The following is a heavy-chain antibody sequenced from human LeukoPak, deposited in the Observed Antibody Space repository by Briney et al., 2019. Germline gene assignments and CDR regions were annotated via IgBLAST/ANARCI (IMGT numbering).Heavy chain of an antibody. Sequence: GGSLRLSCAASGFTVSSNYMSWVRQAPGKGLEWVSVIYSGGNTYYADSVQGRFTMSRENPKNTLYLRMNSLRAEDTAVYYCARAHDRGYYYGFDYWGQGTLVTVSS. D-gene: IGHD3-22*01. CDR2: IYSGGNT. J-gene: IGHJ4*02. CDR1: GFTVSSNY. CDR3: ARAHDRGYYYGFDY. V-gene: IGHV3-66*01.